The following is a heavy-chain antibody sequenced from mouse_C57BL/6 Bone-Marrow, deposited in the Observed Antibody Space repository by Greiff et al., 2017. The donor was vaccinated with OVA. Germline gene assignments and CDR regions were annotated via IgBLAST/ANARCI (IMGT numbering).Heavy chain of an antibody. Sequence: QVQLQQSGPGLVQPSQSLSITCTVSGFSLTSYGVHWVRQSPGKGLEWLGVIWRGGSTDYNAAFMSRLSIPKDNSMSQGLVKMNSLQADDTAIYYCATHYYGSRGDYFDYWGQGTTLTVSS. J-gene: IGHJ2*01. CDR2: IWRGGST. CDR1: GFSLTSYG. CDR3: ATHYYGSRGDYFDY. V-gene: IGHV2-5*01. D-gene: IGHD1-1*01.